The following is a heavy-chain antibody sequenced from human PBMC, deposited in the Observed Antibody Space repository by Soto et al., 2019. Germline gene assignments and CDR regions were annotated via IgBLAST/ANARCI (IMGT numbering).Heavy chain of an antibody. V-gene: IGHV1-2*04. D-gene: IGHD2-2*01. CDR2: INPNSGGT. J-gene: IGHJ4*02. CDR1: GYTFTGYY. Sequence: ASVKVSCKASGYTFTGYYMHWVRQAPGQGLEWMGWINPNSGGTNYAQKFQGWVTMTRDTSISTAYMELSRLRSDDTAVYYCARGGIVVVPAPDLFDYLGQGTLVTVSS. CDR3: ARGGIVVVPAPDLFDY.